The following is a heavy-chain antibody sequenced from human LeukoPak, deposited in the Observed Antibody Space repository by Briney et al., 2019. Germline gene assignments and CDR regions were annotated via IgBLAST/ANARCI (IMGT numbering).Heavy chain of an antibody. D-gene: IGHD1-26*01. CDR2: IYYSGST. V-gene: IGHV4-31*03. CDR1: GGSISNGDHY. Sequence: PSETLSLTCTVSGGSISNGDHYWSWIRQHPGKGLEWIGHIYYSGSTYYNPSLKSRGIISVETSKNQFSLELSSVTAADTAVYYCAWIMLSWREFDCWGQGTLVTVSS. CDR3: AWIMLSWREFDC. J-gene: IGHJ4*02.